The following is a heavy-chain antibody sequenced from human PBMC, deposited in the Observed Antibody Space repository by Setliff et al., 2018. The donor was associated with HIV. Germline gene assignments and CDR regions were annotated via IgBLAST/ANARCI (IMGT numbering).Heavy chain of an antibody. V-gene: IGHV4-59*01. J-gene: IGHJ4*02. Sequence: PSETLSLTCTVSGGSISSYYWSWIRQPPGKGLEWIGYIYYSGSTNYNPSLKSRVTISVDTSKNQFSLKLSSVTAEDTAVYYCARRMSSGSYYDYWGQGTLVTVSS. D-gene: IGHD1-26*01. CDR3: ARRMSSGSYYDY. CDR1: GGSISSYY. CDR2: IYYSGST.